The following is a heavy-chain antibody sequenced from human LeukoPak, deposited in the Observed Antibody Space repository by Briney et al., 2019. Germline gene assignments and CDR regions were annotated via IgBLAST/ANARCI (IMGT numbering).Heavy chain of an antibody. Sequence: GESLRISCKASGYSFISYWISWLRQMPGRGREWLGRIDPSDSNTNYSPSFQGHVTISADKSISTAYLQWSSLKASDTAMYYCARPGGYSYGYDYWGQGTLVTVSS. CDR3: ARPGGYSYGYDY. J-gene: IGHJ4*02. CDR1: GYSFISYW. D-gene: IGHD5-18*01. V-gene: IGHV5-10-1*01. CDR2: IDPSDSNT.